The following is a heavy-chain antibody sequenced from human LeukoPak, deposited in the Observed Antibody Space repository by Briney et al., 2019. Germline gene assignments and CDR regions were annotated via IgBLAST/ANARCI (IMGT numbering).Heavy chain of an antibody. CDR2: IKQDGSAK. CDR3: TRDSGYNAFDI. CDR1: GFTFSSYW. D-gene: IGHD5-12*01. Sequence: PGGSLRLSRAASGFTFSSYWMSWVRQAPGKGLEWVANIKQDGSAKYYVDSVKGRFTISRDNAKNSLYLQMGSLRAEDTAVYYCTRDSGYNAFDIWGQGTMVTVSS. V-gene: IGHV3-7*01. J-gene: IGHJ3*02.